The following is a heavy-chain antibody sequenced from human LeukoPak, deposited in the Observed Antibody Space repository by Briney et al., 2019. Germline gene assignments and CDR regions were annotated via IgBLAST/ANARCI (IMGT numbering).Heavy chain of an antibody. CDR3: AKGSLSIAAAMVQVY. CDR1: GFTFSSYG. Sequence: GGSLRLSCAASGFTFSSYGMHWVRQAPGKGLEWVAFIRHDGSNKYYADSVKGRFTISRDNSKNTLYLQMNSLRAEDTAVYYCAKGSLSIAAAMVQVYWGQGTLVTVSS. CDR2: IRHDGSNK. J-gene: IGHJ4*02. V-gene: IGHV3-30*02. D-gene: IGHD6-13*01.